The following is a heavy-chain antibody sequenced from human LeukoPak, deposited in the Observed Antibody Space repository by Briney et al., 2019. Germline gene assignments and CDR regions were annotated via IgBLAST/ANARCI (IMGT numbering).Heavy chain of an antibody. CDR2: INHSGST. V-gene: IGHV4-34*01. J-gene: IGHJ6*02. Sequence: PSETLSLTCAVYGGSFSGYYWSWIRQPPGKGLEWIGEINHSGSTNYNPSLKSRVTTSVDTSKNQFSLKLSSVTAADTAVYYCARLYCSSTSCPNDRNYYYYYGMDVWGQGTTVTVSS. CDR3: ARLYCSSTSCPNDRNYYYYYGMDV. CDR1: GGSFSGYY. D-gene: IGHD2-2*01.